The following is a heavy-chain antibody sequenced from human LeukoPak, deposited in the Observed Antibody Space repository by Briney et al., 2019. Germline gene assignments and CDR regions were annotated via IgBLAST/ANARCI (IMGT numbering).Heavy chain of an antibody. CDR1: GFTFRNFA. CDR2: LGHGGTRT. V-gene: IGHV3-23*01. Sequence: PGGSLRLSCAASGFTFRNFAMSWVRQAPGKGLEWVSGLGHGGTRTFYAASVKGRFTISRDDSNSTLFLQMDNLRVEDTATYYCAKDIELFMSWGQGTLVIVSS. J-gene: IGHJ5*02. CDR3: AKDIELFMS. D-gene: IGHD1-26*01.